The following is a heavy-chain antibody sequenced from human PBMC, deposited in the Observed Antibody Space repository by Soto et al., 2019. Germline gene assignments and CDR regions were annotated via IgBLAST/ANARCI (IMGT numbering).Heavy chain of an antibody. CDR2: IDPTDSYT. CDR1: GYIFTSHW. J-gene: IGHJ2*01. Sequence: GESLKISCKGSGYIFTSHWIRWVRQMHGEGLEWMGRIDPTDSYTVYSPSFKGHVSFSTDKSISTAYLQWSSLKASDTAIYYCARLGYCTGSSCTNWYFDLWGRGTLVTVSS. CDR3: ARLGYCTGSSCTNWYFDL. D-gene: IGHD2-8*02. V-gene: IGHV5-10-1*01.